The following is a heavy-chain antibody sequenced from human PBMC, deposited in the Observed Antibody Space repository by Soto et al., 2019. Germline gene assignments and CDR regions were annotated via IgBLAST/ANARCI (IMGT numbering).Heavy chain of an antibody. D-gene: IGHD3-10*01. CDR3: ARQGFGPLHGLVDV. CDR1: GGSMSSYY. J-gene: IGHJ6*02. Sequence: PPSLTCTFSGGSMSSYYWSWFRQSPGKRMEWIGYVHHSWGSSYNPSLQSRVAISLDTSKSQFSLKVTSVTATDTAVYYCARQGFGPLHGLVDVWGQGTTVTVSS. CDR2: VHHSWGS. V-gene: IGHV4-59*08.